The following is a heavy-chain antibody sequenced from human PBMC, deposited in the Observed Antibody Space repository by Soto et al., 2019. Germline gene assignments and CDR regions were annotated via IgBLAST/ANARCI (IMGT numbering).Heavy chain of an antibody. V-gene: IGHV3-23*01. CDR3: VKAWVPSTADRSPRCCY. Sequence: GGSLRLSCAASELTFSTYAMTWVRQAPGRGLQWVATISDSGDITYYADSVKGRFTISRDNSRNTLYLQMNNLRAEDTALYYCVKAWVPSTADRSPRCCYWGRGTLGTVAS. J-gene: IGHJ4*02. CDR1: ELTFSTYA. D-gene: IGHD6-6*01. CDR2: ISDSGDIT.